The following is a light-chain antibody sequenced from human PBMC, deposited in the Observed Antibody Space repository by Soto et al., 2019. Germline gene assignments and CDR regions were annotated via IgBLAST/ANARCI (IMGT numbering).Light chain of an antibody. V-gene: IGLV1-44*01. Sequence: VLTPPPSASGAPGQRVTISCSGSSSNIGSNTVNWYQQLPGTAPKLLIYSNNQRPSGVPDRFSGSKSGTSASLAISGLQSEDEADYYCAAWDDSLNGFGFGTGTKVTVL. CDR1: SSNIGSNT. J-gene: IGLJ1*01. CDR2: SNN. CDR3: AAWDDSLNGFG.